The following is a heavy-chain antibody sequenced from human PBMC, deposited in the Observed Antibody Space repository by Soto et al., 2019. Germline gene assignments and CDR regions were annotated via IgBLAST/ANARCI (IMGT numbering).Heavy chain of an antibody. CDR1: GGTFSSYT. Sequence: QVQLVQSGAEVTKPGSSVKVSCKASGGTFSSYTISWVRQAPGQGLEWMGRIIPILGIANYAQKFQGRVTITADKSTSTAYMELSSLRSEDTAVYYCARTEYSSGWYVNYYGMDVWGQGTTVTVSS. D-gene: IGHD6-19*01. CDR2: IIPILGIA. V-gene: IGHV1-69*02. J-gene: IGHJ6*02. CDR3: ARTEYSSGWYVNYYGMDV.